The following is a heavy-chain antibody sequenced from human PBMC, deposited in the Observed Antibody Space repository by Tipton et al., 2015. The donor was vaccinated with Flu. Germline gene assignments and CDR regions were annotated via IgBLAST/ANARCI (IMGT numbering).Heavy chain of an antibody. V-gene: IGHV3-30*02. J-gene: IGHJ4*02. Sequence: WIRQPAGKGLEWVAFIRHDGSDKYYADSVKGRFTISRDDSKNALYLLINSLRAEDTAVYYCAKDGWDSSGWYPFDYWGQGTLVTVSS. CDR2: IRHDGSDK. D-gene: IGHD6-19*01. CDR3: AKDGWDSSGWYPFDY.